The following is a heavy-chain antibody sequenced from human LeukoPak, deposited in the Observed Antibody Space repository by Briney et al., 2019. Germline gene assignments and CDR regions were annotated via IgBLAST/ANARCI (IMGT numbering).Heavy chain of an antibody. CDR3: ARDRVCSSTSCHGNWFDP. CDR2: IYTSGST. J-gene: IGHJ5*02. D-gene: IGHD2-2*01. V-gene: IGHV4-4*07. CDR1: GGSISSYY. Sequence: PSETLSLTCTVSGGSISSYYWSWIRQPAGKGLEWIGRIYTSGSTNYNPSLKSRVTMSVDMSKNQFSLKLSSVTAADTAVYYCARDRVCSSTSCHGNWFDPWGQGTLVTVSS.